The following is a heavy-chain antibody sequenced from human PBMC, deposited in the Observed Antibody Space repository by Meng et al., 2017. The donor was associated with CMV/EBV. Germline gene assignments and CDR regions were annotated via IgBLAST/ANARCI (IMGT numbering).Heavy chain of an antibody. V-gene: IGHV4-39*07. CDR2: MSYSGTT. CDR3: ARRDRAEWSGYSYFDY. D-gene: IGHD3-3*01. J-gene: IGHJ4*02. CDR1: GGSIRSNSYY. Sequence: SETLSLTCTVSGGSIRSNSYYWGWIRQPPGKGLEWIGSMSYSGTTYYNPSLKSRVTILLDPSKNQFSLNLGSVTAADTAIYYCARRDRAEWSGYSYFDYWGQGTLVTVSS.